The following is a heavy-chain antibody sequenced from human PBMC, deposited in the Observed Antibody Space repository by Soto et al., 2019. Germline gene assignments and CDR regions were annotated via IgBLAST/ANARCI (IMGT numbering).Heavy chain of an antibody. V-gene: IGHV1-69*14. J-gene: IGHJ6*02. CDR2: IIPIFGTA. Sequence: QVQLVQSGAEVKKPGSSVKVSCKASGGTFSSYGISWVRQAPGQGLEWMGGIIPIFGTADYTQKFQGRVTXIADKSXXTAYLELSSLRSEDTAVYCCATHGLPNYYYYGMDVWGQGTTVTVSS. CDR1: GGTFSSYG. CDR3: ATHGLPNYYYYGMDV.